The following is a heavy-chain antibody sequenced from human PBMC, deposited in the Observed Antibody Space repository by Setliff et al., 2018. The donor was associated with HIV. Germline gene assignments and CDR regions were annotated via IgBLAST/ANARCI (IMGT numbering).Heavy chain of an antibody. Sequence: SETLSLTCAVYGGSFSDYYWSWIRQPPGKGLEWIGEINHSGSTNYNPSLKSRVTISVDTTRNQFSLNLTSVTAADTAVYYCARQPETYYNFWSGYPDWFDPWGQGTLVTVSS. D-gene: IGHD3-3*01. CDR1: GGSFSDYY. CDR2: INHSGST. CDR3: ARQPETYYNFWSGYPDWFDP. V-gene: IGHV4-34*01. J-gene: IGHJ5*02.